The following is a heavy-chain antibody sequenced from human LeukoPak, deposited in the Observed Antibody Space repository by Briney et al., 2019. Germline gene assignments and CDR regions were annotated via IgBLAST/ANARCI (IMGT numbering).Heavy chain of an antibody. Sequence: PGGSQRLSCAASGFTFSNYLMSWVRQAPGKGLEWVANIKQDGSEKYYVDSVEGRFTISRDNAKSSLYLQMNSLRAEDTAVYYCYGQSYLFDYWGQGTLVTVSS. CDR1: GFTFSNYL. V-gene: IGHV3-7*01. J-gene: IGHJ4*02. CDR2: IKQDGSEK. CDR3: YGQSYLFDY. D-gene: IGHD4-17*01.